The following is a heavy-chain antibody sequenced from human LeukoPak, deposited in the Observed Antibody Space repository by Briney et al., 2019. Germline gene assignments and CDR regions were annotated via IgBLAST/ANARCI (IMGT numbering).Heavy chain of an antibody. CDR2: IYYSGST. CDR3: ARLSGSKIDYYYYYGMDV. V-gene: IGHV4-30-4*01. D-gene: IGHD3-10*01. J-gene: IGHJ6*02. Sequence: SQTLSLTCTVSGGSISSGDYYWSWIRQPPGEGLEWIGYIYYSGSTYYNPSLKSRVTISVDTSKNQFSLKLSSVTAADTAVYYCARLSGSKIDYYYYYGMDVWGQGTTVTVSS. CDR1: GGSISSGDYY.